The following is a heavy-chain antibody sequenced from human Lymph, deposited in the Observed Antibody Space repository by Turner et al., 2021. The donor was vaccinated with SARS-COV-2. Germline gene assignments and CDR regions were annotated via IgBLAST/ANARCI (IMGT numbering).Heavy chain of an antibody. J-gene: IGHJ6*02. CDR3: ARVGVRFEWSDGYHYYYAMDV. Sequence: EVQLVESGGGLVQSGGSLGHSFAAYGLTLSSYWMSWVRQAPGKGMEWVANIKQDGSEKYYVDSVKGRFTISRDNAKNSLYLQMNSLRADDTAVYFCARVGVRFEWSDGYHYYYAMDVWGQGTTVTVSS. CDR2: IKQDGSEK. V-gene: IGHV3-7*03. CDR1: GLTLSSYW. D-gene: IGHD3-3*01.